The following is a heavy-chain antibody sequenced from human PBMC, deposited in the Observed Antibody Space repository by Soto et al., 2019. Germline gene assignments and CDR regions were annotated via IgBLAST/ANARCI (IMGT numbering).Heavy chain of an antibody. CDR2: IYYSGST. J-gene: IGHJ4*02. Sequence: SETLSRTCTVSGGAISSYYWSWIRQPPGKGLEWIGYIYYSGSTNYNPSLKSRVTISVDTSKNQFSLKLSSVTAADTAVYYCARVYGTFDYWGQGTLVTVSS. D-gene: IGHD3-10*01. CDR1: GGAISSYY. CDR3: ARVYGTFDY. V-gene: IGHV4-59*01.